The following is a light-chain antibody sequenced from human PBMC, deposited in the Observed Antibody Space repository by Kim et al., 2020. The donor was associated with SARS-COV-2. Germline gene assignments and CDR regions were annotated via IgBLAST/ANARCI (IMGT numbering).Light chain of an antibody. CDR2: DTN. CDR3: FLYYGGPRV. J-gene: IGLJ3*02. CDR1: TGAVTSSHY. V-gene: IGLV7-46*01. Sequence: PGGTVTLTCGSSTGAVTSSHYTYVFQQKPGQVPRTLIYDTNKKYSSTPARFSGSLLGDKAALTLSGAQPDDEADYYCFLYYGGPRVFGGGTQLTVL.